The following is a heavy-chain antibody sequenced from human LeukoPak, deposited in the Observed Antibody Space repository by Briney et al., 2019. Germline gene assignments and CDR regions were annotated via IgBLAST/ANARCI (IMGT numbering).Heavy chain of an antibody. V-gene: IGHV3-74*01. D-gene: IGHD4-23*01. CDR1: GFTFSTYA. Sequence: GGSLRLSCAASGFTFSTYAMTWVRQAPGKGLVWVSRINSDGSSTSYADSVKGRFTISRDNAKNTLYLQMNSLYTEDTAVYYCVGPYGVDSRYFQHWGQGTLVTVSS. J-gene: IGHJ1*01. CDR2: INSDGSST. CDR3: VGPYGVDSRYFQH.